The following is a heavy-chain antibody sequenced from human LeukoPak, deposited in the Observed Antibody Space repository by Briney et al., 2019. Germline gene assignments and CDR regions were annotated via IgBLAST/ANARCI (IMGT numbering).Heavy chain of an antibody. CDR2: IKQDGSEK. J-gene: IGHJ4*02. CDR1: GFTFSSYW. D-gene: IGHD2-15*01. V-gene: IGHV3-7*01. CDR3: ARRQGAYCSGGSCHRYFDY. Sequence: GGSLRLSCAASGFTFSSYWMSWVRQAPGKGLEWVANIKQDGSEKYYVDSGKGRFTISRDNAKNSLYLQMNSLRAEDTAVYYGARRQGAYCSGGSCHRYFDYWGQGTLVTVSS.